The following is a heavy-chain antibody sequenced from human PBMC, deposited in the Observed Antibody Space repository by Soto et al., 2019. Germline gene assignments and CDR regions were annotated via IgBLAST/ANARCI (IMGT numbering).Heavy chain of an antibody. Sequence: PSETLSLTCTVSGGSISSGDYYWSWSRQPPGKGLEWIGYIYYSGSTYYNPSLKSRVTISVDTSKNQFSLKLSSVTAADTAVYYCARVAGESWVRVVISWFDPWGQGTLVTVSS. CDR1: GGSISSGDYY. V-gene: IGHV4-30-4*01. CDR2: IYYSGST. CDR3: ARVAGESWVRVVISWFDP. D-gene: IGHD3-3*01. J-gene: IGHJ5*02.